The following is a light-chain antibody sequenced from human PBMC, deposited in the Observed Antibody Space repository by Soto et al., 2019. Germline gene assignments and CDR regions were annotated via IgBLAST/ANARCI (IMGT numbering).Light chain of an antibody. Sequence: EIVLIQSPTTPSVSPRERATLSCRASQSVSSNLAWYQQKPGQAPRLLIYGASTRATGIPARFSGSGSGTEFTLTISSLQSEDFAVYYCQQYNNWPPWTFGQGTKVDIK. J-gene: IGKJ1*01. CDR1: QSVSSN. V-gene: IGKV3-15*01. CDR2: GAS. CDR3: QQYNNWPPWT.